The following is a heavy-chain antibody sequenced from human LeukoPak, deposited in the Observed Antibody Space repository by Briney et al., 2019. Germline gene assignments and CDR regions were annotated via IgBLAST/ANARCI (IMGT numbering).Heavy chain of an antibody. CDR3: ARGSYYYGSGSYYESYYFDY. V-gene: IGHV3-7*03. D-gene: IGHD3-10*01. Sequence: PGGSLRLSCAASGFTFSSYWMSWVRQAPGKGLEWVANIKQDGSEKHYVDSVKGRFTISRDNAKNSLYLQMNSLRAEDTAVYYCARGSYYYGSGSYYESYYFDYWGQGTLVTVSS. CDR1: GFTFSSYW. CDR2: IKQDGSEK. J-gene: IGHJ4*02.